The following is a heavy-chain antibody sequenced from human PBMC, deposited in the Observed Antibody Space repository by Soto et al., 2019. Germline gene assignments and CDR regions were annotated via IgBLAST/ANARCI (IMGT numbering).Heavy chain of an antibody. CDR2: INHSGST. D-gene: IGHD2-15*01. Sequence: QVQLQQWGAGLLKPSETLSLTCAVYGGSFSGYYWSWIRQPPGKGLEWIGEINHSGSTNYNPSLKSRVTISLDTSKNQFSLKLSSVTAADTAVYYCAKLPAHRGYGMDVWGQGTTVTVSS. V-gene: IGHV4-34*01. J-gene: IGHJ6*02. CDR1: GGSFSGYY. CDR3: AKLPAHRGYGMDV.